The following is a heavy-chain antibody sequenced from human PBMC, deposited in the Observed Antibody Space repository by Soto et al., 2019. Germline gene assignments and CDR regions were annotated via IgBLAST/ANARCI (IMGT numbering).Heavy chain of an antibody. D-gene: IGHD5-18*01. V-gene: IGHV4-31*03. Sequence: QVQLQESGPGLVKPSQTLSLTCTVSGGSISSGGYYWSWIRQHPGKGLEWIGYIYYSGITYYNPSIKSRVTISVDTSKNQFSLKLSAVTAADTAVYYCARASSTRGYSYGYWFDPWGQGTLVTVSS. CDR2: IYYSGIT. J-gene: IGHJ5*02. CDR1: GGSISSGGYY. CDR3: ARASSTRGYSYGYWFDP.